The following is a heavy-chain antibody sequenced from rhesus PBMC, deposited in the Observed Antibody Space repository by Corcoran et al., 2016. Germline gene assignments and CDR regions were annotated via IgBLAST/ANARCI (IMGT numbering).Heavy chain of an antibody. V-gene: IGHV3S5*01. Sequence: EVQLVESGGGLVQPGGSLRLSCAASGFTFSSYGMSWFHQAPGKGLEWVSYISNGVSSTNYAASVKGRFTISRDNSKHTLSLKMNSLRAEDTAVYYCAKDGIGLVNSYGLDSWGQGVVVTVSS. CDR1: GFTFSSYG. J-gene: IGHJ6*01. D-gene: IGHD3-3*01. CDR2: ISNGVSST. CDR3: AKDGIGLVNSYGLDS.